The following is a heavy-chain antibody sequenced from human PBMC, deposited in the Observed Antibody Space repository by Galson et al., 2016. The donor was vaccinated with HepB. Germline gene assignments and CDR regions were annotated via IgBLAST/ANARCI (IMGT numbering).Heavy chain of an antibody. CDR1: GFTFNNHD. CDR2: IGAAGET. V-gene: IGHV3-13*01. D-gene: IGHD1-26*01. J-gene: IGHJ3*01. Sequence: SLRLSCATSGFTFNNHDMHWVRQAPGEGLEWVSGIGAAGETHYAGSVKGRFTISREDAKSSLFLQMNTLTAGDTAVYYCARVSGSYYEGDGFDVWGQGTVVTVSS. CDR3: ARVSGSYYEGDGFDV.